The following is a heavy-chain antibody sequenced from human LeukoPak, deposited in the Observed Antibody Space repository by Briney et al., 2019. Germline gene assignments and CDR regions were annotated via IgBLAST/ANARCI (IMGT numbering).Heavy chain of an antibody. D-gene: IGHD6-19*01. CDR3: ASVPTPYSSGWYDYFHY. V-gene: IGHV3-30*04. J-gene: IGHJ4*02. Sequence: GGSLRLSCAASGFTFSSYAMHWVRQAPGKGLEWVAVISYDGSNKYYADSVKGQFTISRDNSKNTLYLQMNSLRAEDTAVYYCASVPTPYSSGWYDYFHYWGQGTLVTVSS. CDR1: GFTFSSYA. CDR2: ISYDGSNK.